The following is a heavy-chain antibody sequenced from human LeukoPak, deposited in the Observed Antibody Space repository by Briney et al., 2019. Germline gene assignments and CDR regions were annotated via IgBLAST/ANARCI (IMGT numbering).Heavy chain of an antibody. CDR2: IYYRGST. CDR3: ARAYGDYVDH. CDR1: GGSISGYY. J-gene: IGHJ4*02. D-gene: IGHD4-17*01. Sequence: LETLSLTCTVSGGSISGYYWSWIRQPPGKGLEWIGYIYYRGSTTYNPSFKSRVTISVDTSKNQFSLKLSSVTAADTAVYYCARAYGDYVDHWGQGTLVTVSS. V-gene: IGHV4-59*01.